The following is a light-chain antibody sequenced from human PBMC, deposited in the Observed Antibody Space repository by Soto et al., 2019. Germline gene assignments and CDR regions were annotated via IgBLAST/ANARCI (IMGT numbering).Light chain of an antibody. V-gene: IGKV3-15*01. CDR2: GAS. CDR3: QQYKNWPL. CDR1: QSVRSH. Sequence: IVMTQSPATLSVSQGEGVTLSCRASQSVRSHLAWYQQKPGQPPRLLIYGASTRATGIPARFSGSGFGTEFTLTISSLQSEDFAVYYCQQYKNWPLFGQGTRLEIK. J-gene: IGKJ5*01.